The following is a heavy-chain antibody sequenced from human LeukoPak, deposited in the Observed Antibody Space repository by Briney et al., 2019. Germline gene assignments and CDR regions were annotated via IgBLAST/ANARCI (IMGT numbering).Heavy chain of an antibody. CDR3: AAEGSSGFDY. D-gene: IGHD6-19*01. Sequence: SETLSLTCTVSGASISNYYWSWIRQPPGKGLEWIGYIYYSGSTNYNPSLKSRVTISVDTSKNQFSLRLSSVTAADTAVYYCAAEGSSGFDYWGQGTLVTASS. V-gene: IGHV4-59*01. CDR1: GASISNYY. J-gene: IGHJ4*02. CDR2: IYYSGST.